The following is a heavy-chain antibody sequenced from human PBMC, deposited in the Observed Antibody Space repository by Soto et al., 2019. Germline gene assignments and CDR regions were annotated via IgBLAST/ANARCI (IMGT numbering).Heavy chain of an antibody. Sequence: EGHLLESGGGLVQPGGSLRLSCAASGFTLSNYGMNWVRQAPGKGLEWVSGIFGGDAPTYTDSVKGRFTISRDNSKNTLFLQMNSLRVEDTATYHCAGGITGSGWSIWGQGTLVAVSS. CDR3: AGGITGSGWSI. J-gene: IGHJ4*02. CDR2: IFGGDAP. V-gene: IGHV3-23*01. CDR1: GFTLSNYG. D-gene: IGHD3-10*01.